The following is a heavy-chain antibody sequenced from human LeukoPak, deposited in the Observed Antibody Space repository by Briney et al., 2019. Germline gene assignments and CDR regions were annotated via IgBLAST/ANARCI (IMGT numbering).Heavy chain of an antibody. D-gene: IGHD4-17*01. V-gene: IGHV3-30*04. J-gene: IGHJ4*02. CDR1: GFTFSSYA. CDR3: ARDIDYGDYEGVY. CDR2: ISYDGSNK. Sequence: GGSLRLSCAASGFTFSSYAMHWVRQAPGKGLEWVAVISYDGSNKYYADSVKGRFTISRDNSKNTLYLQMNSLRAEDTAVYYCARDIDYGDYEGVYWGQGTLVTVSS.